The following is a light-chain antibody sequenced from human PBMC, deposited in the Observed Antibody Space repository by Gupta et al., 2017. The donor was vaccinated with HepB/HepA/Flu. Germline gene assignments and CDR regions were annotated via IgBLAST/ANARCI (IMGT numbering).Light chain of an antibody. CDR3: GTWDNGLIAYV. V-gene: IGLV1-51*02. CDR2: QIN. Sequence: QSVLTQPPSVSAAPGQKVTISCSGSSTNIGNNYVSWYQQLPGTAPKLLISQINERPSGIPDRFSGSKSGVSATLSITGLQTGDEAEYYCGTWDNGLIAYVFGSGTQVTVL. CDR1: STNIGNNY. J-gene: IGLJ1*01.